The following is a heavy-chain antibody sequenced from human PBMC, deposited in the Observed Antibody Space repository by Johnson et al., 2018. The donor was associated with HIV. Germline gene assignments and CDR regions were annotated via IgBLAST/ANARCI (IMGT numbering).Heavy chain of an antibody. CDR3: AKVRGDFWSGYYGGLNDAFDI. D-gene: IGHD3-3*01. V-gene: IGHV3-30*18. CDR2: ISYDGSNK. Sequence: QLVESGGGVVQPGRSLRLSCAASGFTFSSYGMHWVRQAPGKGLEWVAVISYDGSNKYYADSVKGRFTISRDTSKNTLYLQMNSLRAEDTAVYYCAKVRGDFWSGYYGGLNDAFDIWGQGTMVTVSS. CDR1: GFTFSSYG. J-gene: IGHJ3*02.